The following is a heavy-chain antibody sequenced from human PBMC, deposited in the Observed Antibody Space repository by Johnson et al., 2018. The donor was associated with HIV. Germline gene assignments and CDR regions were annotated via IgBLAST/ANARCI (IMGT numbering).Heavy chain of an antibody. CDR3: AREGEPDGCDI. CDR1: GFTFSSYW. D-gene: IGHD3-16*01. CDR2: IKEDVSEK. J-gene: IGHJ3*02. Sequence: VQLVESGGGLVQPGGSLRLSCAASGFTFSSYWMNWVRQAPGKGLEWVANIKEDVSEKYYVDSVRGRFTISRDNAKNSLYLQMNSLRAEDTAVYYCAREGEPDGCDIWGQGTMVTVSS. V-gene: IGHV3-7*01.